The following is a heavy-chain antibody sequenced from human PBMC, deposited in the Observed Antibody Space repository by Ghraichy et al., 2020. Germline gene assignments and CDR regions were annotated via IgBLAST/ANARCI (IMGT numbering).Heavy chain of an antibody. J-gene: IGHJ4*02. V-gene: IGHV3-30-3*01. D-gene: IGHD2-21*01. CDR3: ARVLRWHEFDD. CDR1: GFTFSSYA. CDR2: ISYDGSNK. Sequence: GGSLRLSCAASGFTFSSYAMHWVRQAPGKGLEWVAVISYDGSNKYYADSVKGRFTISRDNSKNTLYLQMNSLRAEDTAVYYCARVLRWHEFDDWGQGTLVTVSS.